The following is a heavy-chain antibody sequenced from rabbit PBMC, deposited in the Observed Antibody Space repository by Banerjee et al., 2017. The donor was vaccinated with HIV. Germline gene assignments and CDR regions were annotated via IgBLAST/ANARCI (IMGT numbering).Heavy chain of an antibody. CDR1: GFSFRNKYV. CDR3: ARSDSTYYDL. CDR2: INTSSGST. D-gene: IGHD8-1*01. Sequence: GASLTLSCKASGFSFRNKYVMCWVRQAPGKGLEWIACINTSSGSTVYATWAKGRFTISRTSSTTVALQMTSLTAADTATYFCARSDSTYYDLWGPGTLVTVS. J-gene: IGHJ4*01. V-gene: IGHV1S40*01.